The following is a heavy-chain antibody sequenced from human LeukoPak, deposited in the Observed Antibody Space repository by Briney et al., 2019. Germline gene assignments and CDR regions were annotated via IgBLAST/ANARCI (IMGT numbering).Heavy chain of an antibody. CDR1: GFIFSDYG. CDR3: ARCRDGYNFDY. Sequence: GGSLRLSCAASGFIFSDYGMHWVRQAPGKGLEWVAVISYDGSNKYYADSVKGRFTISRDNSKNTLYLQMNSLRAEDTAVYYCARCRDGYNFDYWGQGTLVTVSS. CDR2: ISYDGSNK. J-gene: IGHJ4*02. V-gene: IGHV3-30*03. D-gene: IGHD5-24*01.